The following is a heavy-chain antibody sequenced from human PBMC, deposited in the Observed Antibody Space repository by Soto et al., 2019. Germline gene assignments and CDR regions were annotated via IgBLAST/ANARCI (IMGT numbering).Heavy chain of an antibody. J-gene: IGHJ4*02. V-gene: IGHV3-23*01. D-gene: IGHD6-13*01. CDR1: GFASNSFA. Sequence: GGSLRLSCVASGFASNSFAMTWVRQAPGRGLEWVSTVRLSADAPAYADSVKGRFTISRDNSKNTVYLQMNSLRGEDTALYYCAKNRQQLDMDFDHWGQGTLVTVSS. CDR2: VRLSADAP. CDR3: AKNRQQLDMDFDH.